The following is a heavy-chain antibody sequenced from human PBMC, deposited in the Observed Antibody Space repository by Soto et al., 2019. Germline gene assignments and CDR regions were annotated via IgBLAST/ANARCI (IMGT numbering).Heavy chain of an antibody. J-gene: IGHJ4*02. Sequence: QVQLVQSGAEVKKPGASVKVSCKASGYTFASYAISWMRQAPGQGLEWMGWISAYNGNTNYAQKLQGRVTMTTDTPTRTAYMELRSLRSDATAVYYCARDPPPPDYWGQGTLVTVSS. CDR1: GYTFASYA. CDR2: ISAYNGNT. CDR3: ARDPPPPDY. V-gene: IGHV1-18*01.